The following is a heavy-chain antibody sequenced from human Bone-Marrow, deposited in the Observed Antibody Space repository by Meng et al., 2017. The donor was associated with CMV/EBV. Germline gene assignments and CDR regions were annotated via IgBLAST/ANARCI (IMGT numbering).Heavy chain of an antibody. Sequence: SVKVSCKASGGTFSSYTISWVRQAPGQGLEWMGRIIPILGIANYAQKFQGRVTMTRDTSATTVYMELSSLGSDDTAVYYCARELRDTYNFDYWGQGTLVTVSS. CDR2: IIPILGIA. D-gene: IGHD5-24*01. CDR3: ARELRDTYNFDY. V-gene: IGHV1-69*04. J-gene: IGHJ4*02. CDR1: GGTFSSYT.